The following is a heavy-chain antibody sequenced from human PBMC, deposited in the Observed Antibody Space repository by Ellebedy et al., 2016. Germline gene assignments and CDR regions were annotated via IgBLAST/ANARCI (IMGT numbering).Heavy chain of an antibody. CDR3: ARRRYSGSYSGDYYYYYMDV. D-gene: IGHD1-26*01. V-gene: IGHV5-51*01. CDR2: IYPGESDT. Sequence: GESLKISCKGSGYSFTSYWIGWVRQMPGKGLEWMGIIYPGESDTRYSPSFQGQVTISVDKSISNAYLQWSSLKASDTAMYYCARRRYSGSYSGDYYYYYMDVWGKGTTVTVSS. J-gene: IGHJ6*03. CDR1: GYSFTSYW.